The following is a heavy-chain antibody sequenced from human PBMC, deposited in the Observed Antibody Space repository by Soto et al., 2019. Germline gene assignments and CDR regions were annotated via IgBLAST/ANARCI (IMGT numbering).Heavy chain of an antibody. J-gene: IGHJ6*02. D-gene: IGHD3-10*01. Sequence: ASVNVSCKASGYTFTSYYMHWVRQAPGQGLEWMGIINPSGGSTSYAQKFQGRVTMTRDTSTSTVYMELSSLRSEDTAVYYCARDRYYYGSGSQCCMDVWGQGTTVTVSS. V-gene: IGHV1-46*01. CDR1: GYTFTSYY. CDR3: ARDRYYYGSGSQCCMDV. CDR2: INPSGGST.